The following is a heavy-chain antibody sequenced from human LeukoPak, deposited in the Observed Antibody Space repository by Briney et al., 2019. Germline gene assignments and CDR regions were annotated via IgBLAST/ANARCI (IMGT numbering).Heavy chain of an antibody. V-gene: IGHV3-33*08. Sequence: GRSLRLSCSGSGFTFSSYGMHRVPPGQGLGLEGGAGIWYGGSNQYYADPVKGRFTISRDTTKNTLDLQMKSSRAEDTAVYYCATASGRYCSSTSCYSSPNFDYDSWGQGTLVTVSS. D-gene: IGHD2-2*01. CDR2: IWYGGSNQ. CDR3: ATASGRYCSSTSCYSSPNFDYDS. CDR1: GFTFSSYG. J-gene: IGHJ4*02.